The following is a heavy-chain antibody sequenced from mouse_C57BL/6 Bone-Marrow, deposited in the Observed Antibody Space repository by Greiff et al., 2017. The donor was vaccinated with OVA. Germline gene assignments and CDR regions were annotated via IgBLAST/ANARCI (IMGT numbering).Heavy chain of an antibody. Sequence: EVQLQQSGPELVQPGASVKISCKASGYSFTDYNMNWVKQSHGKSLEWIGVLNPPYGTPSYTQTFSGKATLTVDQSSSTAYMQLNRLTSEDAAVEYGARGYDGYYDAMDNWGQGTAVTVSS. CDR3: ARGYDGYYDAMDN. D-gene: IGHD2-2*01. CDR2: LNPPYGTP. CDR1: GYSFTDYN. V-gene: IGHV1-39*01. J-gene: IGHJ4*01.